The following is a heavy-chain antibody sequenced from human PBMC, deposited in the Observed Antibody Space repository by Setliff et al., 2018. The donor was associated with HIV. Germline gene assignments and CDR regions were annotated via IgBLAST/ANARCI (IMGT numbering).Heavy chain of an antibody. CDR1: GYTLTELS. CDR3: ATDPGYSSTWYSGSFQH. V-gene: IGHV1-24*01. J-gene: IGHJ1*01. CDR2: FDPEDGET. Sequence: ASVKVSCKISGYTLTELSIHWVRQAPGKGLEWMANFDPEDGETFYAQKFQGRLTMTEDTSTDTAYMELSSLRSDDTAMYYCATDPGYSSTWYSGSFQHWGRGTVVTVSS. D-gene: IGHD6-13*01.